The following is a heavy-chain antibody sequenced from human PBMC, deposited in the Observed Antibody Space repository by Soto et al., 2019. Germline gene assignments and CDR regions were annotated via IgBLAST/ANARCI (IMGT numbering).Heavy chain of an antibody. CDR1: GGAFSTYT. Sequence: SVKVSCKASGGAFSTYTISWVRQAPGQGLEWMGGIIPILSTANYAQKFQGRVTITADESTSTAYMELSSLRSEDTAVYYCARQYGDYVRGAFDIWGQGTMVTVSS. CDR2: IIPILSTA. J-gene: IGHJ3*02. V-gene: IGHV1-69*13. CDR3: ARQYGDYVRGAFDI. D-gene: IGHD4-17*01.